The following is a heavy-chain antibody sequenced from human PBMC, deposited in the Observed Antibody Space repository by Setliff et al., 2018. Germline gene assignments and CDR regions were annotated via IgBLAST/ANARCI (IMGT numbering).Heavy chain of an antibody. CDR2: INQSGSG. V-gene: IGHV4-34*01. J-gene: IGHJ3*02. Sequence: SETLSLTCNVYGGSFDTYYWSWIRQPPGKGLEWFGEINQSGSGDYNPSFKGRVTISVDTSKKQFSLTLTSVTAADTALYYCRQAVVGRDVSDIWGQGTVVTVSS. CDR1: GGSFDTYY. D-gene: IGHD1-1*01. CDR3: RQAVVGRDVSDI.